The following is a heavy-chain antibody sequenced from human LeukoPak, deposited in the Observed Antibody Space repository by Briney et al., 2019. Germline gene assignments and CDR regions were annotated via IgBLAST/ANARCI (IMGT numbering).Heavy chain of an antibody. V-gene: IGHV3-23*01. J-gene: IGHJ4*02. CDR1: GFTFSSYA. CDR2: ISGSGGST. D-gene: IGHD3-22*01. CDR3: AKAGTRGYYDSSGYPYYFDY. Sequence: GGSLRLSCAASGFTFSSYAMSWVRQAPGKGLEWVSTISGSGGSTYYAGSVKGRFTISRDNSKNTLYLQMNSLRAEDTAVYYCAKAGTRGYYDSSGYPYYFDYWGQGTLVTVSS.